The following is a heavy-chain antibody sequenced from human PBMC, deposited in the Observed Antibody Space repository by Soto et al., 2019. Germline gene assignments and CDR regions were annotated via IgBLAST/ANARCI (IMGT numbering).Heavy chain of an antibody. CDR3: ARDVEVGGSLRHEPFDY. J-gene: IGHJ4*02. V-gene: IGHV3-30-3*01. D-gene: IGHD2-21*01. CDR2: MAYDGTNK. CDR1: GFTFSYYA. Sequence: QVQLVESGGGVVQPGRSLRLSCAASGFTFSYYAMHWVRQAPGKGLEWVAVMAYDGTNKYYADSVKGRFTISRDNSKNTLYLQMNSLTTDDTAVYYCARDVEVGGSLRHEPFDYGGKGTLVTVSS.